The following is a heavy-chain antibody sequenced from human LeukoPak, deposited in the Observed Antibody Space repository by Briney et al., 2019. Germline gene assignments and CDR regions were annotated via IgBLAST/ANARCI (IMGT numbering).Heavy chain of an antibody. CDR3: ARGYFDGSTLYYALDV. CDR1: GYTFTTFG. CDR2: ISTYNGNT. D-gene: IGHD1-7*01. Sequence: ASVKVSCKASGYTFTTFGITWVRQAPGQGLEWMGWISTYNGNTNYAQNLQGRVTMTTDTSTSTVYMELRSLRSDDTAVYYCARGYFDGSTLYYALDVWGQGTTVTVSS. J-gene: IGHJ6*02. V-gene: IGHV1-18*01.